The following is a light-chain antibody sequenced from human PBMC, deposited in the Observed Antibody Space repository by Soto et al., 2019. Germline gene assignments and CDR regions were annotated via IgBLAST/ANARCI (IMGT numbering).Light chain of an antibody. Sequence: QSALTQPASVSGSPGQSITISCTGTSSDVGGYNYVSWYQQHPGKAPKVMIYDVTNRPSDVSNRFSGSKSGNTASLTISGLQGEDEDDYYCSSFASGDTIIFGGGTNLTVL. CDR1: SSDVGGYNY. V-gene: IGLV2-14*03. CDR2: DVT. CDR3: SSFASGDTII. J-gene: IGLJ2*01.